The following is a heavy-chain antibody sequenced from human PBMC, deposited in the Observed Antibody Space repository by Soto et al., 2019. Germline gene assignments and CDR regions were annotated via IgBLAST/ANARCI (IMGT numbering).Heavy chain of an antibody. CDR1: GSPFSSYA. D-gene: IGHD3-3*01. J-gene: IGHJ6*02. Sequence: SVKVSCKPSGSPFSSYAISWVRQAPGQGLEWMGGIIPSFGTANYAQKFQGRVTITADESTSTAYMELSSLRSEDTAVYYCASSRTGVVIISPYYYYYGMDVWGQGTTVTVSS. CDR2: IIPSFGTA. V-gene: IGHV1-69*13. CDR3: ASSRTGVVIISPYYYYYGMDV.